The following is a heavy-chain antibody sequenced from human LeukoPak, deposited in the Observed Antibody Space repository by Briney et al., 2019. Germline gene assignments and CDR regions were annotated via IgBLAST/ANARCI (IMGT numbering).Heavy chain of an antibody. CDR3: ARDQPFPSSGYYGLDDY. J-gene: IGHJ4*02. V-gene: IGHV1-18*01. CDR2: ISGYNGDT. D-gene: IGHD3-22*01. Sequence: ASVKVSCKASGYTFTSYGISWVRQAPGQGLEWMGWISGYNGDTNYAQKLQGRVTMTTDTSTSTAYMELRSLRSDDTAVYYCARDQPFPSSGYYGLDDYWGQGTLVTVSS. CDR1: GYTFTSYG.